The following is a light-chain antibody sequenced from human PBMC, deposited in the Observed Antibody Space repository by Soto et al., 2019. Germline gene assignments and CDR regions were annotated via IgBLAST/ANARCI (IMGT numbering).Light chain of an antibody. Sequence: EVVGTKAPVTLSLAPGVRASRSCRASQNLSRYFLAWYQHKPGQAPRLVISGAYRRVTGIPVGCSGAGSGTDFALPVISLEPEDLALYFSPQHDRRTVTSGQGTRLEI. CDR1: QNLSRYF. CDR2: GAY. V-gene: IGKV3-20*01. J-gene: IGKJ5*01. CDR3: PQHDRRTVT.